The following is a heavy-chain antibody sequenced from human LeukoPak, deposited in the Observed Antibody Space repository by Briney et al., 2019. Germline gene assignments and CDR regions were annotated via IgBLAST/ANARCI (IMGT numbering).Heavy chain of an antibody. J-gene: IGHJ4*02. V-gene: IGHV4-4*07. CDR3: ARGTLYSGWSYYLDY. Sequence: SETLSLTCTVSGGSISSYYWSWIRQPAGKGLEWIGRIYTSGSTNYNPSLKSRVTMSVDRPKNQISLKLSPVTAADTAVYYCARGTLYSGWSYYLDYWGQGTLVTVSS. D-gene: IGHD6-19*01. CDR2: IYTSGST. CDR1: GGSISSYY.